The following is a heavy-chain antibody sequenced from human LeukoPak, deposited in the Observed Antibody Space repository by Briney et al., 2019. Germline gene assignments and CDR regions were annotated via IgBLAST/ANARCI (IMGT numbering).Heavy chain of an antibody. CDR1: GFTFSDYG. Sequence: GGSLRLSCAASGFTFSDYGMHWVRQAPGKGLEWVAVIWYDGSNIYYADSVKGRFTNSRDNSRNTLYLQMNSPRAEDTAVYYCVRELPPVVQYYFDHWGPGTLVTVSS. D-gene: IGHD2-21*01. J-gene: IGHJ4*02. CDR3: VRELPPVVQYYFDH. CDR2: IWYDGSNI. V-gene: IGHV3-33*01.